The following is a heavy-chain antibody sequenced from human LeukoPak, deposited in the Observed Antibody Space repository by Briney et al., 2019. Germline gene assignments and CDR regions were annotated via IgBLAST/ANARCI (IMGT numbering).Heavy chain of an antibody. V-gene: IGHV3-30*18. CDR2: ISYDGSNK. CDR1: GFTFSSYC. Sequence: GGSLRLSCAASGFTFSSYCMRWVRQPPGKGLEWVAVISYDGSNKYYADSVKGRFTISKDNSKNTLYLQMNSLRGEDTAVYYCAKDLRYCSSTSCYRTYGMDVWGQGTTVTVSS. CDR3: AKDLRYCSSTSCYRTYGMDV. D-gene: IGHD2-2*01. J-gene: IGHJ6*02.